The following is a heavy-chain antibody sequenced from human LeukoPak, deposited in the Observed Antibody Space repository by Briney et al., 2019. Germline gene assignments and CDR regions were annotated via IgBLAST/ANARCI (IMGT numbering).Heavy chain of an antibody. V-gene: IGHV3-23*01. J-gene: IGHJ4*02. Sequence: GSLRLSCAASGFTFSSYAMSWVRQAPGKGLEWVSAISGSGGSTYYADSAKGRFAISRDNSKNTLYLQMNSLRAEDTAVYYCAKDSLCSSTSCAFDYWGQGTLVTVSS. D-gene: IGHD2-2*01. CDR2: ISGSGGST. CDR1: GFTFSSYA. CDR3: AKDSLCSSTSCAFDY.